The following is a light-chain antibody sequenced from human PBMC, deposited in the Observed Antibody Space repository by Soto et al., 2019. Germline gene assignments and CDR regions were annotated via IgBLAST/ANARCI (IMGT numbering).Light chain of an antibody. Sequence: QSVLTQPPSASGSPGQSVTISCTGTSSDVGDYNYVSWYQQHPGKAPKLMIYEVSKWPSGVPDRFSGSKSGYTASLTVSGLQAEDEADYYCSSYAGSLYVFGTGTKLTVL. CDR1: SSDVGDYNY. V-gene: IGLV2-8*01. CDR3: SSYAGSLYV. J-gene: IGLJ1*01. CDR2: EVS.